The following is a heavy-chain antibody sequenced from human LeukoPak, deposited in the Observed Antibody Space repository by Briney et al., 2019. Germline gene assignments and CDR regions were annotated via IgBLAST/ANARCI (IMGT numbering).Heavy chain of an antibody. V-gene: IGHV3-23*01. CDR3: AKGGKWDVAPFDY. D-gene: IGHD1-26*01. Sequence: GGSLRLSCAASGFTFSSYSMNWVRQAPGKGLEWVSTISGGGGSTYYADSVKGRFTISRDNSKNALYLQVNSLRAEDTAVYYCAKGGKWDVAPFDYWGQGTLVTVSS. CDR2: ISGGGGST. CDR1: GFTFSSYS. J-gene: IGHJ4*02.